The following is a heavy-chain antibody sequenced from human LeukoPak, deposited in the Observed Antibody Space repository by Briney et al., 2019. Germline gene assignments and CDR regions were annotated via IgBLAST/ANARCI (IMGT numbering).Heavy chain of an antibody. CDR1: GGSISSGGYS. V-gene: IGHV4-30-2*01. CDR3: ARVRGLWFGEFQTYFDY. J-gene: IGHJ4*02. CDR2: IYRSGST. D-gene: IGHD3-10*01. Sequence: SETLSLTCAVSGGSISSGGYSWSWIRQPPGKGLEWIGYIYRSGSTYYNPSLKSRVTISVDRSKNQFSLKLSSVTAADTAVYYCARVRGLWFGEFQTYFDYWSQGTLVTVSS.